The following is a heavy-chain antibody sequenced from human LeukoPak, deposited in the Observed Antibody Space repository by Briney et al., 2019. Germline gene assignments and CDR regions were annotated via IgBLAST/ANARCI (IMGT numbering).Heavy chain of an antibody. J-gene: IGHJ6*03. V-gene: IGHV4-34*01. CDR1: GGSFSNYY. CDR2: INDSGRI. Sequence: SETLSLTCAVYGGSFSNYYWSWIREPPGTRLESIGEINDSGRINYNPSLMSRVTVSVDTSKNQFSLRLTSVTATDTAVYYCARRWNYGRNYYIDVWGNGATVSVSS. D-gene: IGHD1-7*01. CDR3: ARRWNYGRNYYIDV.